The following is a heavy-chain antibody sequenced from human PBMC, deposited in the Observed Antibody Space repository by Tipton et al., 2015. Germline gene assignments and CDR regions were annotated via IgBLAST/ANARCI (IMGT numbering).Heavy chain of an antibody. CDR3: ARENAYYYGMDV. CDR2: IRYSEGT. V-gene: IGHV4-59*01. D-gene: IGHD1-1*01. J-gene: IGHJ6*02. Sequence: TLSLTCTVSGTSLSGFYWTWIRQPPGKGLEWLGYIRYSEGTNYKPSLRGRVSISLDMSKNQFSLKLRSVSAADTAMYFCARENAYYYGMDVWGQGTTVTVSS. CDR1: GTSLSGFY.